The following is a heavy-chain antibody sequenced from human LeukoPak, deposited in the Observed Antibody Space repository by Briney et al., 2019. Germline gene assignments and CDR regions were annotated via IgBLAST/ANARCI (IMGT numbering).Heavy chain of an antibody. V-gene: IGHV1-69*13. D-gene: IGHD3-10*01. CDR1: GGTFSSYA. CDR2: IIPIFGTA. Sequence: SVKVSCKASGGTFSSYAISWVRQAPGQGLEWMGGIIPIFGTANYAQKFQGRVTFTADESTSTAYMELSSLRSEDTAVYYCARDPMGAGPDPYYYYMDVWGKGTTVTVSS. CDR3: ARDPMGAGPDPYYYYMDV. J-gene: IGHJ6*03.